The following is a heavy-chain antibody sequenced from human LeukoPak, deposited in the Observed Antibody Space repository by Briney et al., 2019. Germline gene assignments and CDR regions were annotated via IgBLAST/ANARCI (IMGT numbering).Heavy chain of an antibody. CDR1: GGSFSGYY. Sequence: SETLSLTCAVYGGSFSGYYWSWVRQPPGKGLEWIGEINHSGSTNYNPSLKSRVTIPVDTSKNQFSLKLSSVTAADTAVYYCARGLTSLRRSRAYYDSRPDAFDTWGQGTMVTVSS. D-gene: IGHD3-22*01. V-gene: IGHV4-34*01. CDR2: INHSGST. CDR3: ARGLTSLRRSRAYYDSRPDAFDT. J-gene: IGHJ3*02.